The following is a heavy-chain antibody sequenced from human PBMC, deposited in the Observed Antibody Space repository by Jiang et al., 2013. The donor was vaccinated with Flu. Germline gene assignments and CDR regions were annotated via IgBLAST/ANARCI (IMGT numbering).Heavy chain of an antibody. Sequence: GAEVKKPGASVKVSCKASGYTFTSYVMHWVRQAPGQRLEWMGWINAGNGNTKYSQKFQGRVTITRDTSASTAYMELSSLRSEDTAVYYCARSYCSGGRCANRDLLYYFDYWGQGTLVTVSS. V-gene: IGHV1-3*01. CDR1: GYTFTSYV. CDR3: ARSYCSGGRCANRDLLYYFDY. CDR2: INAGNGNT. J-gene: IGHJ4*02. D-gene: IGHD2-15*01.